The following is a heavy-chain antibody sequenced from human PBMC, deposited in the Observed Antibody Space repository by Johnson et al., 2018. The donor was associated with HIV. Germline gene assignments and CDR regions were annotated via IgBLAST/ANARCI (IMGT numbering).Heavy chain of an antibody. CDR1: GFTFSSYA. J-gene: IGHJ3*02. D-gene: IGHD7-27*01. V-gene: IGHV3-30*04. Sequence: QVQLVESGGGVVQPGRSLRLSCAASGFTFSSYAMHWVRQAPGKGLEWVAVISYDGSNKYYADSVMGRFTISRDNSKKTLYLQMNSLRAEDTALYYCASGDELGDDAFDIWGQGTMVTVSS. CDR2: ISYDGSNK. CDR3: ASGDELGDDAFDI.